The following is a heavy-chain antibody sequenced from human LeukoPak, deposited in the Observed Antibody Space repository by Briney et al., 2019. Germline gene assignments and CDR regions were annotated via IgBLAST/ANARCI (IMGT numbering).Heavy chain of an antibody. Sequence: PGGSLRLSCAASGFTFSSYAVSWVRQAPGKGLEWVSAISGSGGSTYYADSVKGRFTISRDNSKNTLYLQMNSLRAEDTAVYYCAKDQDSSGYYWGYFDYWGQGTLVTVSS. CDR2: ISGSGGST. D-gene: IGHD3-22*01. J-gene: IGHJ4*02. V-gene: IGHV3-23*01. CDR3: AKDQDSSGYYWGYFDY. CDR1: GFTFSSYA.